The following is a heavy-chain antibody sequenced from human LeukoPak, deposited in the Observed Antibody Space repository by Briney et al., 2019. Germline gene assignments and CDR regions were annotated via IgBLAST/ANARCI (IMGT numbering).Heavy chain of an antibody. J-gene: IGHJ4*02. D-gene: IGHD6-19*01. CDR2: ISAYNGNT. Sequence: ASVKVSCKASGYTFTSYGISWVRQAPGQGLEWMGWISAYNGNTSYAQKFQGRVTMTRDTSTSTVYMELSSLRSEDTAVYYCARDRGSGPNDYWGQGTLVTVSS. CDR1: GYTFTSYG. V-gene: IGHV1-18*01. CDR3: ARDRGSGPNDY.